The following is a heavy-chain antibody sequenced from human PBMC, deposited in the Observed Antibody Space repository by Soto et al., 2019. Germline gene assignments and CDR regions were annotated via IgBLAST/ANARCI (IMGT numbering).Heavy chain of an antibody. V-gene: IGHV4-39*01. CDR1: GGSISSSSYY. J-gene: IGHJ2*01. Sequence: QLQLQESGPGLVKPSETLSLTCTVSGGSISSSSYYWGWIRQPPGKGLEWIGSIYYSGSTYYNPSLKSRVTISVDTSKNQFSLKLRSVTAADTAVYYCARLAAAGPSYWYFDLWGRGTLVTVSS. CDR3: ARLAAAGPSYWYFDL. D-gene: IGHD6-13*01. CDR2: IYYSGST.